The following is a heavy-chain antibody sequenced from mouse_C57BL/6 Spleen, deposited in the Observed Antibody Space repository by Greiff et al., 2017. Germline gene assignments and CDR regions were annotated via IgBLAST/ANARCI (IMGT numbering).Heavy chain of an antibody. Sequence: QVQLQQSGPELVKPGASVKISCKASGYAFSSSWMNWVKQRPGQGLEWIGRIDPGDGDTNYNGKFKGKATLTADKSSSTAYMQLSSLTSEDSAVYFCAVYYGSSYAWYFDVWGTGTTVTVSS. J-gene: IGHJ1*03. V-gene: IGHV1-82*01. CDR3: AVYYGSSYAWYFDV. CDR2: IDPGDGDT. CDR1: GYAFSSSW. D-gene: IGHD1-1*01.